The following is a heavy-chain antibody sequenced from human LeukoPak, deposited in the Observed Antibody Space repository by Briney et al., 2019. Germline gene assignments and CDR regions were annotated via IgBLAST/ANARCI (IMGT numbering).Heavy chain of an antibody. V-gene: IGHV1-69*13. CDR2: IIPIFGTA. CDR3: ARVREFCSSISCYAGGFDY. CDR1: GYTFTSYG. J-gene: IGHJ4*02. Sequence: SVKVSCKASGYTFTSYGISWVRQAPGQGLEWMGGIIPIFGTANYAQKFQGRVTITADESTSTAYMELSSLRSEDTAVYYCARVREFCSSISCYAGGFDYWGQGTLVTVSS. D-gene: IGHD2-2*01.